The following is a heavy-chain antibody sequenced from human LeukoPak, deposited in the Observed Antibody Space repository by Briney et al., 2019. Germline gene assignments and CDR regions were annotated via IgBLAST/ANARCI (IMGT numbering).Heavy chain of an antibody. CDR2: INNGGTNT. CDR3: AKDREIQWLIYYFDY. J-gene: IGHJ4*02. CDR1: GFTFRSYW. Sequence: GGSLRLSCAASGFTFRSYWMHWVRQAPGKGLVWVSRINNGGTNTTYADSVKGRFTISRDNAKNTLYLQMNSLRAEDTAVYYCAKDREIQWLIYYFDYWGQGTLVTVSS. D-gene: IGHD6-19*01. V-gene: IGHV3-74*01.